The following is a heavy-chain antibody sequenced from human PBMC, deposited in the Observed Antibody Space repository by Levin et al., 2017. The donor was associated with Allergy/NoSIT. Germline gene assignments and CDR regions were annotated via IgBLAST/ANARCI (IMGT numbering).Heavy chain of an antibody. D-gene: IGHD1-20*01. Sequence: LSLTCAASGFTFNNYAMSWVRQAPEKGLEWVSALSGSGHSTYHADSVEGRFTISRDNSKNTLYLQMNSLRAEDTAVYYCATWGITGTKSPIDYWGQGTLVTVSS. V-gene: IGHV3-23*01. CDR2: LSGSGHST. CDR3: ATWGITGTKSPIDY. J-gene: IGHJ4*02. CDR1: GFTFNNYA.